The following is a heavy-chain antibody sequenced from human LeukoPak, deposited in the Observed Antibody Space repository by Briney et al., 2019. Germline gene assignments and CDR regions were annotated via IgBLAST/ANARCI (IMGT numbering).Heavy chain of an antibody. CDR2: ISSNGGST. CDR1: GFTSSRYA. D-gene: IGHD3-10*01. CDR3: VKDSSSGSYFDY. V-gene: IGHV3-64D*06. Sequence: AGGSLRLSCSASGFTSSRYAMHWVRQAPGKGLEYVSAISSNGGSTYYADSVKGRFTISRDNSRNTLHLQMSSLRVEDTAVYYCVKDSSSGSYFDYWGQGTLVTVSS. J-gene: IGHJ4*02.